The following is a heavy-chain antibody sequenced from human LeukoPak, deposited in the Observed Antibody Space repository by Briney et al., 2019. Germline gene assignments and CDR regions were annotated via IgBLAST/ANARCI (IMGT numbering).Heavy chain of an antibody. CDR3: ARFSGWYFDY. CDR2: INHSGST. Sequence: PSETLSLTCAVYGGSFSGYYWSWIRQPPGKGLEWIGEINHSGSTNYNPSLKSRVTISVDTSKNQFSLKLSSVTAADTAVYYCARFSGWYFDYGGQGTLVTVSS. V-gene: IGHV4-34*01. CDR1: GGSFSGYY. D-gene: IGHD6-19*01. J-gene: IGHJ4*02.